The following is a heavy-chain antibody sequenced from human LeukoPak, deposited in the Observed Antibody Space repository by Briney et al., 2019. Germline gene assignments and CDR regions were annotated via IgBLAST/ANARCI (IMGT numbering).Heavy chain of an antibody. CDR1: GGSISSSSYY. CDR2: IYYSGST. V-gene: IGHV4-39*07. J-gene: IGHJ5*02. Sequence: SETLSLTCTVSGGSISSSSYYWGWIRQPPGKGLEWIGSIYYSGSTYYNPSLKSRVTISVDTSKNQFSLKLSSVTAADTAVYYCASQYNPGYYYGSGSHNWFDPWGQGTLVTVSS. CDR3: ASQYNPGYYYGSGSHNWFDP. D-gene: IGHD3-10*01.